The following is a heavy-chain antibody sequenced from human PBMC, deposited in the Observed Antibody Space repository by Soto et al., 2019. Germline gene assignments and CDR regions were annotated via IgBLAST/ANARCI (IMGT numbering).Heavy chain of an antibody. CDR2: IIPNYGKA. D-gene: IGHD3-10*01. CDR3: ARGSTIVRGAPSWFDP. CDR1: GGTFSSYA. J-gene: IGHJ5*02. V-gene: IGHV1-69*13. Sequence: SVKGSCKTSGGTFSSYAISWVRQAPGQGLEWMGWIIPNYGKANYAQKLQGRDTITVDESSTTAYMELSSLRSDDTAVYYCARGSTIVRGAPSWFDPCGQGTLVTVSS.